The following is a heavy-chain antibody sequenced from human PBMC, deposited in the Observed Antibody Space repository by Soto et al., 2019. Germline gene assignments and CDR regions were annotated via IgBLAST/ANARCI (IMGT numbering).Heavy chain of an antibody. CDR3: GREGGGIFGVVKYGMDV. D-gene: IGHD3-3*01. J-gene: IGHJ6*02. V-gene: IGHV1-18*01. CDR2: ISAYNGNT. Sequence: QVQLVQSGAEVKKPGASVKVSCKASGYTFTSYGISWVRQAPGQGLEWMGWISAYNGNTNYAQKLQGRVTMTTDTSTRTAYMELRSLRSDDTAVYYCGREGGGIFGVVKYGMDVWGQGTTVTVSS. CDR1: GYTFTSYG.